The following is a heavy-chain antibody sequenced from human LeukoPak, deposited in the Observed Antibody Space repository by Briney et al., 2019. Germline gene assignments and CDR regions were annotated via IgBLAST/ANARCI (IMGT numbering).Heavy chain of an antibody. D-gene: IGHD6-19*01. CDR1: GGSINSGGYY. Sequence: SETLSLTCTVSGGSINSGGYYWSWIRQHPGKGLEWIGYIYYSGSTYYNPSLKSRVTISVDTSKNQFSLKLSSVTAADTAVYYCARGLQWLAPRFDYWGQGTLVTVSS. CDR3: ARGLQWLAPRFDY. CDR2: IYYSGST. J-gene: IGHJ4*02. V-gene: IGHV4-31*03.